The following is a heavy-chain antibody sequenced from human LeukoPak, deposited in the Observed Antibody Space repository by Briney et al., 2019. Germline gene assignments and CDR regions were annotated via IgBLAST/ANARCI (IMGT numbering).Heavy chain of an antibody. CDR3: AQTQGYFDY. J-gene: IGHJ4*02. V-gene: IGHV3-23*01. CDR2: ISGSGGTT. Sequence: PGGSLRLSCAASGFTFSNYGMTWVRQAPGKGLEWVSGISGSGGTTCDADSVKGRFTVSRDNSKNILYRQMNSLRADDTAVYFCAQTQGYFDYWGQGTLVTVSS. CDR1: GFTFSNYG.